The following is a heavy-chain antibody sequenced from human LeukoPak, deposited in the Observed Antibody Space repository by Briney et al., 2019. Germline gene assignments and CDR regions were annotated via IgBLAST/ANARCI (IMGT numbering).Heavy chain of an antibody. D-gene: IGHD3-3*01. CDR1: GFTFSSDW. Sequence: GGSLRLSCAASGFTFSSDWMHGVRQAPGKGLVWVSRISGDGSSTTYADSAKGRFTISRDNAKNTLYLQMNSLRAEDTAIYYCSRALGGGATGWGQGTLVTVSS. J-gene: IGHJ4*02. CDR3: SRALGGGATG. V-gene: IGHV3-74*01. CDR2: ISGDGSST.